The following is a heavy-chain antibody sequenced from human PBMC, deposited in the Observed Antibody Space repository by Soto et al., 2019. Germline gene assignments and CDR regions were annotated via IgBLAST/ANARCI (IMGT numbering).Heavy chain of an antibody. CDR3: ARRCRICFGY. D-gene: IGHD2-8*01. CDR1: GGSISSYY. J-gene: IGHJ4*02. CDR2: IYYSGSN. Sequence: QVQLQESGPGLVKPSETLSLTCTVSGGSISSYYWSWIRQPPGKGLEWIGYIYYSGSNNYNPSLKSPVTIPLETSKNKLSLKLSSVTAGHTAVYYCARRCRICFGYRGQGTLGNVSS. V-gene: IGHV4-59*08.